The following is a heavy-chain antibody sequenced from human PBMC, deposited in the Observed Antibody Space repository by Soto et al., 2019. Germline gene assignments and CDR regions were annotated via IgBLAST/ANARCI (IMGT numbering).Heavy chain of an antibody. CDR2: ISSNGGST. J-gene: IGHJ4*02. Sequence: GGSLRLSRSASGFTFSSYAMHWVRQAPGKGLEYVSAISSNGGSTYYADSVKGRFTISRDNSKNTLYLQMSSLSAEDTAVYYCVKDYLFAVGATVALDCWGQGTLVTVSS. CDR3: VKDYLFAVGATVALDC. CDR1: GFTFSSYA. D-gene: IGHD1-26*01. V-gene: IGHV3-64D*06.